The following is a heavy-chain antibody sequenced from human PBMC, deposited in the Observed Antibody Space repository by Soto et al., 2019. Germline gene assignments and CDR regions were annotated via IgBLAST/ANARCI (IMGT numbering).Heavy chain of an antibody. D-gene: IGHD6-19*01. CDR3: ARTGRNPSGRLRVNDY. CDR2: IFPGNSET. Sequence: GESLKISCEASGYTFTNYWIAWVRQMPGKGLEWMGIIFPGNSETKYSPSFRGQVTISVDKSINTAYLQWSSLKASDSAMYFCARTGRNPSGRLRVNDYWGQGTQVTVSS. CDR1: GYTFTNYW. V-gene: IGHV5-51*01. J-gene: IGHJ4*02.